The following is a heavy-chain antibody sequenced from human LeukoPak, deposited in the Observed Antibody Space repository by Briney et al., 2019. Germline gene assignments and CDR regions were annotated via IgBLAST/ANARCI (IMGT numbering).Heavy chain of an antibody. J-gene: IGHJ4*02. CDR1: GYTFTGYY. Sequence: ASVKVSCKASGYTFTGYYMHWVRQAPGQGLEWMGWINPNGGGTNYAQKFQGRVAMTRDTSISTAYMELSRLRSDDTAVYYCARTPPNLDIVVVVAANYFDFWGQETLVTVS. CDR2: INPNGGGT. D-gene: IGHD2-15*01. CDR3: ARTPPNLDIVVVVAANYFDF. V-gene: IGHV1-2*02.